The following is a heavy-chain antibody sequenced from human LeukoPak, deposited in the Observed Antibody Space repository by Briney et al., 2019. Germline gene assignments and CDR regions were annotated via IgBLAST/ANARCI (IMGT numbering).Heavy chain of an antibody. CDR3: ARGKMTGYSSGWYSPFLKGKNWFDP. Sequence: SETLSLTCTVSGGSISSSSYYWSWIRQPPGKGLEWIGEINHSGSTNYNPSLKSRVTISVDTSKNQFSLKLSSVTAADTAVYYCARGKMTGYSSGWYSPFLKGKNWFDPWGQGTLVTVSS. J-gene: IGHJ5*02. CDR1: GGSISSSSYY. D-gene: IGHD6-19*01. V-gene: IGHV4-39*07. CDR2: INHSGST.